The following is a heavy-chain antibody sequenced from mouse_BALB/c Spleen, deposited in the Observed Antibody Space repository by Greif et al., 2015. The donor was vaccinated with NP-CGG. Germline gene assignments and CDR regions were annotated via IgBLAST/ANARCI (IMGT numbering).Heavy chain of an antibody. Sequence: VQLQQSGAELVRPGVSVKISCKGSGYTFTDYAMHWVKQSHAKSLEWIGVISTYYGDASYNQKFKGKATMTVDKSSSTAYMELARLTSEDSAIYYCARWLEAYAMDYWGQGTSVTVSS. CDR2: ISTYYGDA. CDR1: GYTFTDYA. CDR3: ARWLEAYAMDY. V-gene: IGHV1S137*01. J-gene: IGHJ4*01. D-gene: IGHD2-2*01.